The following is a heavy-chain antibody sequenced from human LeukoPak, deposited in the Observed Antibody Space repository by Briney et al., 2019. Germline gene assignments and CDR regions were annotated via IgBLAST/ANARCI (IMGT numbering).Heavy chain of an antibody. CDR1: GGTFSSYA. D-gene: IGHD1-26*01. Sequence: GASVKVSCKASGGTFSSYAISWVRQAPGQGLEWMGGIIPIFGTANYAQKFQGRVTITADESTSTAYMELSSLRSEDTAVYYCARGSRDLPWFDPWGQGTLVTVSS. CDR3: ARGSRDLPWFDP. CDR2: IIPIFGTA. V-gene: IGHV1-69*13. J-gene: IGHJ5*02.